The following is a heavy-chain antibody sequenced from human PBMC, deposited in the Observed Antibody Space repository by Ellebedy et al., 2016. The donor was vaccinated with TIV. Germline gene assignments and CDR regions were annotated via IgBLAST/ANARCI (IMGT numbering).Heavy chain of an antibody. CDR2: IKQDGSEK. Sequence: GGSLRLXCAASGFTFSSYAMSWVRQAPGKGLEWVANIKQDGSEKYYVDSVKGQFTISRDNAKNSLYLQMNSLRAEDTAVYYCARAFWVDVWGKGTTVTVSS. D-gene: IGHD2/OR15-2a*01. CDR1: GFTFSSYA. J-gene: IGHJ6*04. V-gene: IGHV3-7*01. CDR3: ARAFWVDV.